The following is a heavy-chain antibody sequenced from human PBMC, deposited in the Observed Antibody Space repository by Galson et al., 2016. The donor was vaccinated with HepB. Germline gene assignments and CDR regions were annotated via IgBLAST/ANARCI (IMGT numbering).Heavy chain of an antibody. CDR3: AGATHGNTWFDY. V-gene: IGHV5-51*01. D-gene: IGHD4/OR15-4a*01. CDR1: GYRSTNYW. Sequence: QSGAEVKKPGESLKISCQAFGYRSTNYWIGWVRQMPGTGLEWLGLIYFGGFETRYSPSFQGRVIVSADRSINTAYLQWGSLEASDTAIYHCAGATHGNTWFDYWGQGTQVTVSS. CDR2: IYFGGFET. J-gene: IGHJ4*02.